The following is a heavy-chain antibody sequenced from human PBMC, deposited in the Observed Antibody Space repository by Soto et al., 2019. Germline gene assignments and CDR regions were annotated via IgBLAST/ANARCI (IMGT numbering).Heavy chain of an antibody. CDR3: AKAGTTGTTHYYYYYMDV. J-gene: IGHJ6*03. Sequence: GGSLRLSCAASGFTFSSYAVSWVRQAPGKGLEWVSAISGSGGSTYYADSVKGRFTISRDNSRNTLYLQMNSLRAEDTAVHYCAKAGTTGTTHYYYYYMDVWGKGTTVTVSS. D-gene: IGHD1-1*01. V-gene: IGHV3-23*01. CDR2: ISGSGGST. CDR1: GFTFSSYA.